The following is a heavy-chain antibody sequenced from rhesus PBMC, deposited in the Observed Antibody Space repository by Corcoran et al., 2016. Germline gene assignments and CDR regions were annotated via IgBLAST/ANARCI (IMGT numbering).Heavy chain of an antibody. Sequence: QVQLQESGPGLAKPSETLSLTCAVSGGSISSNYWSWIRQPPGKGLEWIGRSSGSAGTTDSNPSLKSRVTISTDTSKNQFSLKLSSVTAADPAVYYCARAPYSGRLDYWGQGVLVTVSS. D-gene: IGHD6-25*01. V-gene: IGHV4-173*01. CDR2: SSGSAGTT. J-gene: IGHJ4*01. CDR1: GGSISSNY. CDR3: ARAPYSGRLDY.